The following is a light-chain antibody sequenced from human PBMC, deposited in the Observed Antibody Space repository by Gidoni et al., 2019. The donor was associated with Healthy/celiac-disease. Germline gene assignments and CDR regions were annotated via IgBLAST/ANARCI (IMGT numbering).Light chain of an antibody. Sequence: EIVLTQSPATLSLSPGERATLSCRASQSVSSYLAWYQLKPGQAPRLLIYDASNRATGIPARFSGSGSGTDFTLTISSLEPEDFAVYYCQQRSNWLGTFGQGTKVEIK. V-gene: IGKV3-11*01. CDR2: DAS. CDR1: QSVSSY. J-gene: IGKJ1*01. CDR3: QQRSNWLGT.